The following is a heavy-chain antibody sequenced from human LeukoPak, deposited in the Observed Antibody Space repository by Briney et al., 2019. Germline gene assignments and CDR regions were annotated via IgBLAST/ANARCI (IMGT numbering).Heavy chain of an antibody. J-gene: IGHJ5*02. CDR2: MNPNSGNT. CDR1: GYTFTTYD. Sequence: VASVKVSCKASGYTFTTYDINWVRQATGQGLEWMGWMNPNSGNTGYTQKFQGRVTMTRNTSISTAYMELSSLRSEDTAVYYCARGRGSGHKENWFDPWGQGTLVTVSS. CDR3: ARGRGSGHKENWFDP. V-gene: IGHV1-8*01. D-gene: IGHD6-19*01.